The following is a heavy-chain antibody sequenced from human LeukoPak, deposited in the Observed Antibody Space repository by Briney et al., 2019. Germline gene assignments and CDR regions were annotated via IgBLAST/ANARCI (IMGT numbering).Heavy chain of an antibody. D-gene: IGHD3-3*01. CDR3: ASANPVFGLGFPAS. CDR2: INPLGGSP. J-gene: IGHJ5*02. V-gene: IGHV1-46*02. Sequence: GASVKIPCRASASVFNNCCLHWLRRAPGQRLWWMGMINPLGGSPIYSPRFQGRVTMTFDMSASTLSTTLAGLSSEDAATYYCASANPVFGLGFPASWGQGTPVTVSS. CDR1: ASVFNNCC.